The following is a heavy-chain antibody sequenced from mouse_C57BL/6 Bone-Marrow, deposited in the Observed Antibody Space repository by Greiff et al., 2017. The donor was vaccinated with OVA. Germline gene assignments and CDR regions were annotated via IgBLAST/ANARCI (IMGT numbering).Heavy chain of an antibody. CDR2: IDPSDSAT. Sequence: QVQLKQPGAELVRPGSSVKLSCKASGYTFTSYWMHWVKQRPIQGLEWIGNIDPSDSATHYNQKFKDKATLTVNKASSTAYMQLSSLTSEDSAVYYISRWGRDYGSSLYYAMDYCGQGTSVTVSS. D-gene: IGHD1-1*01. CDR1: GYTFTSYW. V-gene: IGHV1-52*01. CDR3: SRWGRDYGSSLYYAMDY. J-gene: IGHJ4*01.